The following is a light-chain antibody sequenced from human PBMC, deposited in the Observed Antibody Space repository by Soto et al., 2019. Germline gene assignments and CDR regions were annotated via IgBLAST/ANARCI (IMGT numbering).Light chain of an antibody. J-gene: IGKJ2*01. CDR2: GAS. CDR1: QSVSSSY. V-gene: IGKV3-20*01. CDR3: QQFGSSPRYP. Sequence: EIMLTQSPGTLSLSPGERATLSCRASQSVSSSYLAWYQQKPGQAPRLLIYGASSRATGIPDRFSGSGSGTDFTLTISRLEPEDFAVYYCQQFGSSPRYPFGQGTKLEIK.